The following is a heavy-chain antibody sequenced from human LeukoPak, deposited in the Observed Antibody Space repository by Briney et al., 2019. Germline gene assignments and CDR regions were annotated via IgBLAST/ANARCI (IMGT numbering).Heavy chain of an antibody. CDR2: IYYSGST. V-gene: IGHV4-59*08. CDR3: ARSRITMIDPFAFDI. J-gene: IGHJ3*02. D-gene: IGHD3-22*01. CDR1: GGSISSYY. Sequence: PSETLSLTCTVSGGSISSYYWSWIRQPPGKGLEWIGYIYYSGSTNYNPSPKSRVTISVDTSKNQFSLKLSPVTAADTAVYYCARSRITMIDPFAFDIWGQGTMVTVSS.